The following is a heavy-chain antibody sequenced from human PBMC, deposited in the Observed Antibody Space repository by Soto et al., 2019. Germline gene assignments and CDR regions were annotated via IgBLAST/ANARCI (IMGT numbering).Heavy chain of an antibody. Sequence: ASVKVSCKASGYTFTSYGISWVRQAPGQGLEWMGWIRAYNGNTNYAQKLQGRVTMTTDTSTSTAYMELRSLRSDDTAVYYCARDHIVVVTAIGGFGYWGQGTLVTVSS. V-gene: IGHV1-18*01. CDR1: GYTFTSYG. CDR3: ARDHIVVVTAIGGFGY. J-gene: IGHJ4*02. CDR2: IRAYNGNT. D-gene: IGHD2-21*02.